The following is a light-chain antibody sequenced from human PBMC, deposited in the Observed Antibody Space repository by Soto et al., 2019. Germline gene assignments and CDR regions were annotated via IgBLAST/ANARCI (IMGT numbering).Light chain of an antibody. CDR1: QSVSSHY. Sequence: EIVLTQSPGTLSLSPGERATLSCRASQSVSSHYLAWYQQKPGQAPRLLIYGASTRATGIPDRFSGSGSGTDFTLTITRLEPEDFAVYSCQQYGSSPTFGGGTKVDI. V-gene: IGKV3-20*01. CDR3: QQYGSSPT. CDR2: GAS. J-gene: IGKJ4*01.